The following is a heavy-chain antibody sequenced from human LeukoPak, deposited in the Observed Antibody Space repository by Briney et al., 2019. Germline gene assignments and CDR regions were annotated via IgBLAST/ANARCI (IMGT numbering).Heavy chain of an antibody. Sequence: ASVKVSCKASGYTFTGYYMHWVRQAPGQGLEWMGWINPNSGGTNYAQKFQGWVTMTRDTSISTAYMELSRLRSDNTAVYYCARGSIESGSYYYYFDYWGQGTLVTVSS. V-gene: IGHV1-2*04. D-gene: IGHD1-26*01. CDR3: ARGSIESGSYYYYFDY. J-gene: IGHJ4*02. CDR1: GYTFTGYY. CDR2: INPNSGGT.